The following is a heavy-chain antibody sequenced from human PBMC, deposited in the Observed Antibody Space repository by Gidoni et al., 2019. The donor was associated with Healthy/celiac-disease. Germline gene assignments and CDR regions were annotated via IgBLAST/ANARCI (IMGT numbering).Heavy chain of an antibody. CDR2: IYSGGST. CDR1: GFTVSSNY. Sequence: EVQLVESGGGLVQPGGSLRLSCAASGFTVSSNYMSWVRQAPGKGLEWVSVIYSGGSTYYADSVKGRFTIARDNSKNTLYLQMNSLRAEDTAVYYCARDHSGLGGWFDPWGQGTLVTVSS. CDR3: ARDHSGLGGWFDP. D-gene: IGHD3-10*01. V-gene: IGHV3-66*02. J-gene: IGHJ5*02.